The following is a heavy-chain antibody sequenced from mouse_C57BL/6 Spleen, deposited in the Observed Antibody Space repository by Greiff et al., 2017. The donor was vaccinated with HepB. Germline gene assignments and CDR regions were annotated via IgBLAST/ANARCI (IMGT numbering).Heavy chain of an antibody. CDR2: TNPTNGRT. V-gene: IGHV1S81*02. D-gene: IGHD1-1*01. CDR1: GYTFTSYW. J-gene: IGHJ2*01. Sequence: QVQLQQSGAELVKAGASVKMSCKASGYTFTSYWMHWVKQRLGQGLEWFAETNPTNGRTYYNEKFKSKDTLTVDKSSSTAYMLLSGPTCEDSAVYYCAKIKKLVATYFDYWGQGTTLTVSS. CDR3: AKIKKLVATYFDY.